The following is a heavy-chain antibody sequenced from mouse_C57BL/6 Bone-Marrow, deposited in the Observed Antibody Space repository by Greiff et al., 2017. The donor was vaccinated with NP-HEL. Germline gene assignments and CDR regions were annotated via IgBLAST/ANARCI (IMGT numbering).Heavy chain of an antibody. CDR2: ISSGSSTI. CDR3: ASYYGSSLYAMDY. D-gene: IGHD1-1*01. V-gene: IGHV5-17*01. J-gene: IGHJ4*01. CDR1: GFTFSDYG. Sequence: EVNLVESGGGLVKPGGSLKLSCAASGFTFSDYGMHWVRQAPEKGLEWVAYISSGSSTIYYADTVKGRFTISRDNAKNTLFLQMTSLRSEDTAMYYCASYYGSSLYAMDYWGQGTSVTVSS.